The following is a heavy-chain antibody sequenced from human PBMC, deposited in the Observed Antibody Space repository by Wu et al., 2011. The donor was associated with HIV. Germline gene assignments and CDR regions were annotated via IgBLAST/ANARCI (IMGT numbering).Heavy chain of an antibody. J-gene: IGHJ4*02. CDR2: VDPANGET. CDR1: GYTFANNY. D-gene: IGHD3-10*01. CDR3: ARRENFGAGPFDY. V-gene: IGHV1-69-2*01. Sequence: EVELLQSGAEVKKPGTTVKISCKVSGYTFANNYMHWIKQAPGKGPEWMGLVDPANGETIYAEHFQGRVTITADTSTDTAYMELSSLRSEDTAIYFCARRENFGAGPFDYWGLGTLVTVSS.